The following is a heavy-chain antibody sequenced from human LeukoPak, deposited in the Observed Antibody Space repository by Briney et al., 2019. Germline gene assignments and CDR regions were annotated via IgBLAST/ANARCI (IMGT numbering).Heavy chain of an antibody. Sequence: PGGSLRLSCAPSGFTFRNYGMHWVRQAPGKGLEWVSALWYDGRNKAYADSVKGRFTISRDNSENMLYLQMNSLRDEDTAVYYCARGLMTPNTYCDLWGQGTLVTVSS. CDR1: GFTFRNYG. D-gene: IGHD2-8*01. V-gene: IGHV3-33*01. J-gene: IGHJ4*02. CDR3: ARGLMTPNTYCDL. CDR2: LWYDGRNK.